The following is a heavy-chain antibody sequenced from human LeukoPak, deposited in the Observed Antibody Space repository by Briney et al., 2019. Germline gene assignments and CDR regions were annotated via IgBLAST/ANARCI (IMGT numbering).Heavy chain of an antibody. J-gene: IGHJ4*02. CDR2: IYYSGST. Sequence: SETLSLTCTVSGGSISSYYWSWIRQPPGKGLEWIGYIYYSGSTNYNPSLKSRVTISVDTSKNQFSLKLSSVTAADTAVYYCAGLFYDSSGYYFDYWGQGTLVTVSS. V-gene: IGHV4-59*08. CDR3: AGLFYDSSGYYFDY. D-gene: IGHD3-22*01. CDR1: GGSISSYY.